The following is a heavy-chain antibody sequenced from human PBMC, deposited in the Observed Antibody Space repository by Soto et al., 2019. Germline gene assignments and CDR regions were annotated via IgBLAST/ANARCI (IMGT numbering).Heavy chain of an antibody. CDR3: ASFGGSYTRGLDY. J-gene: IGHJ4*02. D-gene: IGHD1-26*01. CDR2: SRNKANSYST. CDR1: GFTFSDHY. V-gene: IGHV3-72*01. Sequence: EVQLVESGGGLVQPGGSLRLSCAASGFTFSDHYMDWVRQAPGKGLEWVGRSRNKANSYSTEYAASVKGRFTISRDESKNSLYLQMNSRKTEDTALYYCASFGGSYTRGLDYWGQGTLVTVSS.